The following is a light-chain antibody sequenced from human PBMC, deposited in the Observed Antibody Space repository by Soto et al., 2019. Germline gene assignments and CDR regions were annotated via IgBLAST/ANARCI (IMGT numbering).Light chain of an antibody. CDR2: GAS. Sequence: ETVMTQSPAPLSASPGEKATLSCRASQSVSGNLAWYQQKPGQAPRLLICGASIRAPGTPARFTGSGSGTDFTLTISSLQSEDFADYYCQQYNNWPLTFGGGTKVDIK. V-gene: IGKV3D-15*01. J-gene: IGKJ4*01. CDR3: QQYNNWPLT. CDR1: QSVSGN.